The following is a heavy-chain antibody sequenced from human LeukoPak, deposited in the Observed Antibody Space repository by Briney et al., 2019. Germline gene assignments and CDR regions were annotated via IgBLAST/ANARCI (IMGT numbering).Heavy chain of an antibody. CDR1: GYTFTSYG. V-gene: IGHV1-18*01. Sequence: GASVKVSCKASGYTFTSYGISWVRQAPGQGLEWMGWISAYNGNTNYAQKLQGRVTMTTDTSTSTAYMELRSLRSDDTAVYYCAREIVVPARRDYYYYMDVWGKGTTVTVSS. CDR2: ISAYNGNT. D-gene: IGHD2-2*01. J-gene: IGHJ6*03. CDR3: AREIVVPARRDYYYYMDV.